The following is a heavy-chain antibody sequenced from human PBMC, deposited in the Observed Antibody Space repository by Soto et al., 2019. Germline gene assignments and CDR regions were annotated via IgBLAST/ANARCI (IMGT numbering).Heavy chain of an antibody. CDR3: ARGITIFGVVINFSYYYMDV. Sequence: SETLSLTCAVYGGSFSGYYWSWIRQPPGKGLEWIGEINHSGSTNYNPSLKSRVTISVDTSKNQFSLKLSSVTAADTAVYYCARGITIFGVVINFSYYYMDVWGKGTTVTVSS. CDR2: INHSGST. D-gene: IGHD3-3*01. CDR1: GGSFSGYY. V-gene: IGHV4-34*01. J-gene: IGHJ6*03.